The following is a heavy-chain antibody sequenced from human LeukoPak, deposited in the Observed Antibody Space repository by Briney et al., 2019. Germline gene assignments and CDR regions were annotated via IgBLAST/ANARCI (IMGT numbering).Heavy chain of an antibody. Sequence: GASAKVSCKASGYTITSYAINWVRQAPGQGLEWMGWINTNSWSPTYAQDFTGRFVFSLDTSVTTAYLQINNLKAEDTAVYYCARGGLSIGWTFDYWGQGALVTVSS. CDR3: ARGGLSIGWTFDY. J-gene: IGHJ4*02. V-gene: IGHV7-4-1*02. CDR1: GYTITSYA. D-gene: IGHD6-19*01. CDR2: INTNSWSP.